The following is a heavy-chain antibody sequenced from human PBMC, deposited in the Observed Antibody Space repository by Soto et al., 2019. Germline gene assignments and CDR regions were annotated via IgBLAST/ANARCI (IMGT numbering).Heavy chain of an antibody. CDR1: GGSFSGYY. CDR3: ARGKRDYYGSGSYQYYYYMDV. V-gene: IGHV4-34*01. J-gene: IGHJ6*03. D-gene: IGHD3-10*01. CDR2: INHSGST. Sequence: SETLSLTCAVYGGSFSGYYWSWIRQPPGKGLEWIGEINHSGSTNYNPSLKSRVTISVDTSKNQFSLKLSSVTAADTAVYYCARGKRDYYGSGSYQYYYYMDVWGKGTTVTVSS.